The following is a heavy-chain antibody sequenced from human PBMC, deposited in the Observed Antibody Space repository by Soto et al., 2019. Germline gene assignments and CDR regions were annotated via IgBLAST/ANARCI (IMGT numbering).Heavy chain of an antibody. CDR1: GYTFTSYD. CDR3: AIERTVAGKDY. J-gene: IGHJ4*02. D-gene: IGHD6-19*01. Sequence: QVQLVQSGAEGKKPGASVKVSCKASGYTFTSYDINWVRQATGQGLEWMGWMNPNSGNTGYAQKFQGRVTMTRNTSIRTAYMELSSLRSEDTAGYYCAIERTVAGKDYWGQGTLVTVSS. V-gene: IGHV1-8*01. CDR2: MNPNSGNT.